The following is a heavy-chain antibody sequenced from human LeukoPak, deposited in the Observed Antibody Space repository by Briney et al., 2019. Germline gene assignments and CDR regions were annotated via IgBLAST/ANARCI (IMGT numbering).Heavy chain of an antibody. CDR2: INTDGRSA. V-gene: IGHV3-74*01. CDR3: ARGDYAFDI. D-gene: IGHD2-21*01. Sequence: GGSLRLSCAASGFTFTTYWMHCVRQAPGKGLVWVSRINTDGRSASYADALKGRFTISRDTAKNTLYLQMNSVRAEDTAVYYCARGDYAFDIWGQGTMVTVSS. J-gene: IGHJ3*02. CDR1: GFTFTTYW.